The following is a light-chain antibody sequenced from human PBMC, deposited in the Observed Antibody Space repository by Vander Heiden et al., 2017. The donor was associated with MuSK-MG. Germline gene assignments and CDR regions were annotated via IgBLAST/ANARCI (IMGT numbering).Light chain of an antibody. CDR1: SSDAGGYNY. Sequence: QSALTQPASVSGYPGQSITISCPGTSSDAGGYNYVAGYQQHPGNPPKLMIYDVSKRPAGVSNRFSGSKSGNTASLTISGLQAEDEADYYCSAYTSSSTLVFGTGTKVTVL. CDR2: DVS. V-gene: IGLV2-14*01. CDR3: SAYTSSSTLV. J-gene: IGLJ1*01.